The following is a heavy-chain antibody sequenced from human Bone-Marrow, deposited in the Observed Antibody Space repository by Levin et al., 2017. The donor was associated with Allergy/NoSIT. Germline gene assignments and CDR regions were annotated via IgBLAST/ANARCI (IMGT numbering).Heavy chain of an antibody. CDR2: INAGNGNT. CDR3: ARGSNDYIWGSYRYTDWFDP. Sequence: ASVKVSCKASGYTFTSYAMHWVRQAPGQRLEWMGWINAGNGNTKYSQKFQGRVTITRDTSASTAYMELSSLRSEDTAVYYCARGSNDYIWGSYRYTDWFDPWGQGTLVTVSS. V-gene: IGHV1-3*01. J-gene: IGHJ5*02. D-gene: IGHD3-16*02. CDR1: GYTFTSYA.